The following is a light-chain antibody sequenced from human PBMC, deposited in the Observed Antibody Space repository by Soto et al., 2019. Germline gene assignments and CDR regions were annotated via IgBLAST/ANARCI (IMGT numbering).Light chain of an antibody. J-gene: IGKJ5*01. CDR2: NDS. Sequence: DIHMTQSISTLSASVGSRFTITCRASRNIERWLAWYQQKPGKHTKILILNDSTLGSGVQSRFSGSGSGTEFTLTIRSLQPEDFATYYCKQLNSYPFPLGHGKRLELK. CDR3: KQLNSYPFP. CDR1: RNIERW. V-gene: IGKV1-5*01.